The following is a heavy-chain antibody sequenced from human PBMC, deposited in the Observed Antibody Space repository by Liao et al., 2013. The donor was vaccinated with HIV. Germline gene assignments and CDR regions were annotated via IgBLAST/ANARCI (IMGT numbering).Heavy chain of an antibody. CDR1: GGSFSSGRDY. D-gene: IGHD2-15*01. CDR2: IYTSGST. Sequence: QVQLQESGPGLVKPSQTLSLTCTVSGGSFSSGRDYWSWIRQPAGKGLEWIGRIYTSGSTNYNPSLKSRVTISVDTSKNQFSLKLSSVTAADTAVYYCARDRGYCSGGSCYSWFDPWGQGTLVTVSS. CDR3: ARDRGYCSGGSCYSWFDP. V-gene: IGHV4-61*02. J-gene: IGHJ5*02.